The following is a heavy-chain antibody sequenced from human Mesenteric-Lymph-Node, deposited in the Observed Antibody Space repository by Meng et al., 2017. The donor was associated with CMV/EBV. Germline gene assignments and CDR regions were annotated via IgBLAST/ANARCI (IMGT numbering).Heavy chain of an antibody. D-gene: IGHD3-3*01. CDR1: GFIFSAYA. J-gene: IGHJ5*02. CDR2: ISTSGTGS. Sequence: GESLKISCAASGFIFSAYAMSWVRQAPGKGLEWVSVISTSGTGSHYADSVKGRFTISRDNSKNTLYLQMNSLRAEDTAVYYCARDTGYYDFWSGHSANWFDPWGQGTLVTVSS. CDR3: ARDTGYYDFWSGHSANWFDP. V-gene: IGHV3-23*01.